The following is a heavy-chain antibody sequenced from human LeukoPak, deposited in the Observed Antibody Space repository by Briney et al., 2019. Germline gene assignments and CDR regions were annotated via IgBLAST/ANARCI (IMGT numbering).Heavy chain of an antibody. CDR2: ISGSGAHT. J-gene: IGHJ6*02. CDR1: GFTFSGDA. Sequence: GGSLRLSCIASGFTFSGDAMNWIRQVPGKGLEWVSAISGSGAHTFYADSVEGRFTVSRDDFNDTLYLQMNSLRVEDTAVYYCARALGGYSGSYYYGMDVWGQGTTVTVSS. D-gene: IGHD1-26*01. V-gene: IGHV3-23*01. CDR3: ARALGGYSGSYYYGMDV.